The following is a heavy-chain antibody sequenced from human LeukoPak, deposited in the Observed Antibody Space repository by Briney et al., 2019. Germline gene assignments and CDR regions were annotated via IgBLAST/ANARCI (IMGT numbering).Heavy chain of an antibody. CDR3: ARDRGKSYAFDI. V-gene: IGHV4-39*07. CDR2: IYHSGST. CDR1: GGSISSNSYY. Sequence: SETLSLTCTVSGGSISSNSYYWGWIRQPPGKGLEWIGSIYHSGSTYYNPSLKSRVTISVDTSKNQFSLKLSSVTAADTAVYYCARDRGKSYAFDIWGQGTMVTVSS. D-gene: IGHD3-16*01. J-gene: IGHJ3*02.